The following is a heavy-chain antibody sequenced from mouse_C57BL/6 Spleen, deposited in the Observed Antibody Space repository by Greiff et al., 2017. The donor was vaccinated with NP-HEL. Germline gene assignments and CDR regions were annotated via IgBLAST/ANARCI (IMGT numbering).Heavy chain of an antibody. V-gene: IGHV1-26*01. CDR1: GYTFTDYY. D-gene: IGHD1-1*02. CDR2: INPNNGGT. CDR3: ARGNMGSFAY. Sequence: EVQLQQSGPELVKPGASVKISCKASGYTFTDYYMNWVKQSHGKSLEWIGDINPNNGGTSYNQKFKGKATLTVDKSSSTAYMERRSLTSEDSAVYYCARGNMGSFAYWGQGTLVTGSA. J-gene: IGHJ3*01.